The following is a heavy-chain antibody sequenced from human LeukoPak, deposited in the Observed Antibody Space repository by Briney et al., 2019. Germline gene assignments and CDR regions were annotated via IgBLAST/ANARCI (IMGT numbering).Heavy chain of an antibody. V-gene: IGHV3-53*05. J-gene: IGHJ4*02. CDR1: AFSGYNNF. D-gene: IGHD1-1*01. Sequence: GGSLRPSCAASAFSGYNNFMRWVRQAPGKGLEFVSLIYRVGTTSYADSVKGRFTISRDNSKNTLYLQMNSLRVEDTAVYYCAISPPLEFWGQGTLVTVSS. CDR3: AISPPLEF. CDR2: IYRVGTT.